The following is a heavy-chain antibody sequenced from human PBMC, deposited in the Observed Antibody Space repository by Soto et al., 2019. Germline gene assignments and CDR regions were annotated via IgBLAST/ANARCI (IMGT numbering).Heavy chain of an antibody. CDR1: GFTFGDYA. V-gene: IGHV3-49*04. CDR3: TSGSYYVVNYYYGMDV. CDR2: IRSKAYGGTT. D-gene: IGHD1-26*01. J-gene: IGHJ6*02. Sequence: GGSLRLSCTASGFTFGDYAVSWVRQAPGKGLEWVGFIRSKAYGGTTEYAASVKGRFTISRDGSKSIAYLQMNSLKTEDTAVYYCTSGSYYVVNYYYGMDVWGQGTTVTVSS.